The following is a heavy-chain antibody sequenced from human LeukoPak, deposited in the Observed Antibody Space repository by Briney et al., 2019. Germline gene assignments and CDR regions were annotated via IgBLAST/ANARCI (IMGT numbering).Heavy chain of an antibody. Sequence: SETLSLTCAVYGGSFSGYYWSWIRQPPGKGLEWIGEINHSGSTNYNPSLKSRVTISVDTSKNQFSLKLSSVTAADTAVYYCARQSLDTAMVLGYWGQGTLVTVSS. V-gene: IGHV4-34*01. D-gene: IGHD5-18*01. CDR3: ARQSLDTAMVLGY. CDR1: GGSFSGYY. CDR2: INHSGST. J-gene: IGHJ4*02.